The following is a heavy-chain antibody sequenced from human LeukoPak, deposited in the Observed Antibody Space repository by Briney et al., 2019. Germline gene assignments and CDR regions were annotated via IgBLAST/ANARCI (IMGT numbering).Heavy chain of an antibody. CDR3: ARARPSDGYNQFDY. D-gene: IGHD5-24*01. V-gene: IGHV4-30-4*07. CDR2: IYYSGST. CDR1: GGSISSGGYS. J-gene: IGHJ4*02. Sequence: PSETLSLTCAVSGGSISSGGYSWSWIRQPPGKGLEWIGYIYYSGSTYYNPSLKSRVTISVDTSKNQFSLKLSSVTAADTAVYYCARARPSDGYNQFDYWGQGTLVTVSS.